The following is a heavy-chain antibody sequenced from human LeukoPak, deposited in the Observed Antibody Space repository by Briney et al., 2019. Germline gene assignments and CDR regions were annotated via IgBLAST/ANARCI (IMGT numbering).Heavy chain of an antibody. D-gene: IGHD1-1*01. CDR3: ARETAGFDF. CDR2: IVPILHIA. J-gene: IGHJ4*02. V-gene: IGHV1-69*04. CDR1: GGTFSSYA. Sequence: GASVKVSCKASGGTFSSYAISWVRQAPGQGLEWMGRIVPILHIANSAQKFQGRVTITADKSATTAYMELTSLRSEDTAVYYCARETAGFDFWGQGTLVTVSS.